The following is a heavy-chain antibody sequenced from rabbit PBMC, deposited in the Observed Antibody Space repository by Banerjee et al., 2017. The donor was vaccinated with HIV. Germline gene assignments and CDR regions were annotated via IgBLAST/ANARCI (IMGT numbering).Heavy chain of an antibody. D-gene: IGHD8-1*01. CDR1: GFSISSSYY. J-gene: IGHJ3*01. CDR3: ARGTDSAGGGSDL. V-gene: IGHV1S40*01. Sequence: QSLEESGGDLVKPGASLTLTCTASGFSISSSYYMCWVRQAPGKGLEWIACICASGKNYYANWAKGRFSISKTSSTTVTLQMTSLTGADTATYFCARGTDSAGGGSDLWGQGTLVTVS. CDR2: ICASGKN.